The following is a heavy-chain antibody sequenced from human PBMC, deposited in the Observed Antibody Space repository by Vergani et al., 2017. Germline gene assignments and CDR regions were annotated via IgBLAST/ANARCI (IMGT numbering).Heavy chain of an antibody. Sequence: QVQLVQSGDEVKKPGSSVKVSCKASGGTFSSYAISWVRQAPGQGLEWMGGIIPIFGTANYAQKFQGRVTITADESTSTAYMELSSLRSEDTAVYYCARDSRALSIVVVPAAHPMDVWGQGTTVTVSS. V-gene: IGHV1-69*12. CDR2: IIPIFGTA. J-gene: IGHJ6*02. CDR3: ARDSRALSIVVVPAAHPMDV. CDR1: GGTFSSYA. D-gene: IGHD2-2*01.